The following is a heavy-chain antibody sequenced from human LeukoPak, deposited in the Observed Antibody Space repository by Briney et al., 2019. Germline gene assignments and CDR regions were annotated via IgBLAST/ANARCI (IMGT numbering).Heavy chain of an antibody. D-gene: IGHD2-8*01. CDR1: GGSISSSNW. Sequence: SGTLSLTCAVSGGSISSSNWRSWVRQPPGKGLEWIGEIYHSGSTNYNPSLKSRVTISVDKSKNQFSLKLSSVTAAHTAVYYCARTWNIVLMVYAIPFDYWGQGTLVTVSS. CDR3: ARTWNIVLMVYAIPFDY. V-gene: IGHV4-4*02. CDR2: IYHSGST. J-gene: IGHJ4*02.